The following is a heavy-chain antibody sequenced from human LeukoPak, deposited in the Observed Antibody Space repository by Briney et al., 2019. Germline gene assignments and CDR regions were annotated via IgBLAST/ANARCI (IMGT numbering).Heavy chain of an antibody. CDR1: GGTFSSYA. V-gene: IGHV1-69*05. Sequence: GSSVKASCKASGGTFSSYAISWVRQAPGQGLEWMGGIIPIFGTANYAQKFQGRVTITTDESTSTAYMELSSLRSGDTAVYYCARDSEVRRNLWHYWGQGTLVTVSS. D-gene: IGHD3-10*01. J-gene: IGHJ4*02. CDR2: IIPIFGTA. CDR3: ARDSEVRRNLWHY.